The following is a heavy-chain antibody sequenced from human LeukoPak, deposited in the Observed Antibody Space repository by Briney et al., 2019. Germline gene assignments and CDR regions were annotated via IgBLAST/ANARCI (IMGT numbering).Heavy chain of an antibody. J-gene: IGHJ3*02. Sequence: GGSLRLSCAASGFTFSSYAMSWVRQAPGKGLEWVSSISGSGGSTYYADCVKGRFTIPRHNSKDTLYLQMNSLRAEDTAVYYCAKDRPDYYGSGSYLGAFDIWGQGTMVTVSS. D-gene: IGHD3-10*01. CDR3: AKDRPDYYGSGSYLGAFDI. CDR1: GFTFSSYA. CDR2: ISGSGGST. V-gene: IGHV3-23*01.